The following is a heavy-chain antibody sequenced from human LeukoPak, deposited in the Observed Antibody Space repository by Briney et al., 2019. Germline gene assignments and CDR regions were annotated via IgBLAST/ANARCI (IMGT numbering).Heavy chain of an antibody. CDR1: GGSINSYY. V-gene: IGHV4-59*08. CDR3: TRLPSSGQTYFDY. J-gene: IGHJ4*02. D-gene: IGHD6-19*01. Sequence: SETLSLTCTVSGGSINSYYWSWIRQPPGKGLERIGYISYSGSTNYNPSLKSRVTISVDTSKNQFSLKLSSVTAADTAVYYCTRLPSSGQTYFDYWGQGTLVTVSS. CDR2: ISYSGST.